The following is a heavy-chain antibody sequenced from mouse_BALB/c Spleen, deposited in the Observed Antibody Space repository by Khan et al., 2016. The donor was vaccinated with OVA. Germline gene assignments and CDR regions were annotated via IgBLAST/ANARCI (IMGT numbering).Heavy chain of an antibody. Sequence: EVELVESGGGLVQPGGSRKLSCAASGFTFSGFGMHWVRQAPEKGLEWVAYISSGSSTNYYADTVKGRFTISRDNPKNPLFLQMTSLRSEDTAMYYCARGGYYYFDYWGQGTTLTVSS. J-gene: IGHJ2*01. CDR3: ARGGYYYFDY. V-gene: IGHV5-17*02. CDR2: ISSGSSTN. CDR1: GFTFSGFG.